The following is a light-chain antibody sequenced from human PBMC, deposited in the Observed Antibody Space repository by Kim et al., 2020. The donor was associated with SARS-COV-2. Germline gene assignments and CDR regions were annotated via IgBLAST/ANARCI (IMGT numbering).Light chain of an antibody. CDR1: SSDVGGYNY. CDR3: SSYTSSSTRV. J-gene: IGLJ1*01. V-gene: IGLV2-14*03. Sequence: GQSITISVTGTSSDVGGYNYVSWYQQHPGKAPKLMSYDVSNRPSGDSNRFSGSKCGSTASLAISGLRAEDEADYYCSSYTSSSTRVFGTGTKVTVL. CDR2: DVS.